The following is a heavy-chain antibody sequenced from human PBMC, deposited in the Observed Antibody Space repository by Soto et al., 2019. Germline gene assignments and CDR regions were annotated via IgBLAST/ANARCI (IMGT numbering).Heavy chain of an antibody. D-gene: IGHD3-10*01. CDR3: ARDRKYYGSGSYPRVYYYGMDV. J-gene: IGHJ6*02. CDR1: GGSISSYY. CDR2: IYYSGST. Sequence: SETLSLTCTVSGGSISSYYWSWIRQPPGKGLEWIGYIYYSGSTNYNPSLKSRVTISVDTSKNQFSLKLSSVASADTAVYYCARDRKYYGSGSYPRVYYYGMDVWGQGTTVTVS. V-gene: IGHV4-59*01.